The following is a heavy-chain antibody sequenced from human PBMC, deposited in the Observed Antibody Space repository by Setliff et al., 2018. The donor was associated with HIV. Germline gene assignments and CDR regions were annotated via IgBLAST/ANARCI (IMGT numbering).Heavy chain of an antibody. CDR2: INHSGST. Sequence: PSETLSLTFAVYGGSFSGYYWSWIRQPPGKGLEWIGEINHSGSTNYNPSLKSRVTISVDTSMDQFSLKLNSVTAADTAVYYCAAASSWDPLLDYWGQGTLVTVSS. CDR3: AAASSWDPLLDY. V-gene: IGHV4-34*01. D-gene: IGHD6-13*01. J-gene: IGHJ4*02. CDR1: GGSFSGYY.